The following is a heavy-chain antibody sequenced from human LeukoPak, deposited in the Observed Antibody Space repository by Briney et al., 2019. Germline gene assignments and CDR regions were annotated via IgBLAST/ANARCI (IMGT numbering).Heavy chain of an antibody. CDR3: ARLADVGAFDY. V-gene: IGHV1-18*04. Sequence: ASVKVSCKASGYTFTSYGISWVRQAPGQGLEWMGWISAYNGNTNYAQKLQGRVTMTTDTSTSTAYVELRSLRSDDTAVYYCARLADVGAFDYWGQGTLVTVSS. CDR2: ISAYNGNT. CDR1: GYTFTSYG. D-gene: IGHD6-19*01. J-gene: IGHJ4*02.